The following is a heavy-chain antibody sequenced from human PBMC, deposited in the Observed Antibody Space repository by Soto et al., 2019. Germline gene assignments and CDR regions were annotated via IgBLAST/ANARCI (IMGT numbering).Heavy chain of an antibody. D-gene: IGHD1-26*01. J-gene: IGHJ4*02. Sequence: EVQLVESGGDLVQPGGSLRLSCEASGFTFSNYWMSWVRQAPGKGLEWVANIKKDGSDKYYVDSVKSRFTISRDNAKNSLFLQMNSLRAEDTAVYYCARDTRDSEYAIFDYWGQGTLVTVSS. CDR2: IKKDGSDK. V-gene: IGHV3-7*05. CDR3: ARDTRDSEYAIFDY. CDR1: GFTFSNYW.